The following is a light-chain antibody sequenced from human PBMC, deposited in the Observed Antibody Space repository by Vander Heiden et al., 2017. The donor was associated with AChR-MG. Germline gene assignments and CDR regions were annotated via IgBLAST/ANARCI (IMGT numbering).Light chain of an antibody. Sequence: QSVLTQPPSVSGAPGQRVTISCSGSSSNIGAAYDVHWYQQIPGTAPKLLIYGNNNRPSGVPDRFSVSKSGTSAFLAITGLQAEDEADYYCQSYDSSLNTRVFGGGTKLTVL. CDR2: GNN. CDR1: SSNIGAAYD. V-gene: IGLV1-40*01. CDR3: QSYDSSLNTRV. J-gene: IGLJ3*02.